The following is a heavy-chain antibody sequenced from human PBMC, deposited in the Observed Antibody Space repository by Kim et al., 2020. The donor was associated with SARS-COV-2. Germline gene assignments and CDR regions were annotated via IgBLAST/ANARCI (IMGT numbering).Heavy chain of an antibody. D-gene: IGHD3-10*01. V-gene: IGHV3-11*06. Sequence: GRFTISRDNAKNSLYLQMNSLRAEDTAVYYCARDLPLLWFGELSSSYFDYWGQGTLVTVSS. J-gene: IGHJ4*02. CDR3: ARDLPLLWFGELSSSYFDY.